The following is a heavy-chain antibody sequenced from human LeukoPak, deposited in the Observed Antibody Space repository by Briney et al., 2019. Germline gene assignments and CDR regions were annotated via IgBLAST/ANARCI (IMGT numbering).Heavy chain of an antibody. CDR1: GYIFTSYW. CDR2: IYPGDSDT. V-gene: IGHV5-51*01. D-gene: IGHD2-2*01. Sequence: GASLQISCKGSGYIFTSYWVGWVRQMPGKGLEWMGIIYPGDSDTRYSPSFQGQVTISADKSISTAYLQWSSLKASDTAMYYCARLPYCSSTSCYDSYYYGMDVWGQGTTVTVSS. J-gene: IGHJ6*02. CDR3: ARLPYCSSTSCYDSYYYGMDV.